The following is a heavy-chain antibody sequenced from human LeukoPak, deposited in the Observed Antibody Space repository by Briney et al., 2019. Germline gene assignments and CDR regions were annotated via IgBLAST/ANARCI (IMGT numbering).Heavy chain of an antibody. CDR3: ARRPSGSYRLDY. V-gene: IGHV4-59*01. CDR2: IYYSGST. D-gene: IGHD3-10*01. CDR1: GGSISSYY. Sequence: SETLSLTCTVSGGSISSYYWSWIRQPPGKGLEWIGYIYYSGSTNYNPSLWSRVTISVDTPKNQFSLKLNSVTAADTAVYYCARRPSGSYRLDYWGQGTLVTVSS. J-gene: IGHJ4*02.